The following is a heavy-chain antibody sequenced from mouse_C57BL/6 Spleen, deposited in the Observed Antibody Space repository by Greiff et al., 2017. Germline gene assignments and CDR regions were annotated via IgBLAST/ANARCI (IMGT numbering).Heavy chain of an antibody. Sequence: QVQLQQPGAELVKPGASVKLSCKASGYTFTSYWMQWVKQRPGQGLEWIGEIDPSDSYTNYNQKFKGKATLTVDKSSSTAYMQLSSLTSEDSAVYYCARSAGNWGQGTLVTVSA. CDR1: GYTFTSYW. V-gene: IGHV1-50*01. CDR3: ARSAGN. J-gene: IGHJ3*01. CDR2: IDPSDSYT.